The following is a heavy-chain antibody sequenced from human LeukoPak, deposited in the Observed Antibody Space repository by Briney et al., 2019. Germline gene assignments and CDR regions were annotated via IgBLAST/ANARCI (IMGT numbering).Heavy chain of an antibody. D-gene: IGHD5-12*01. CDR1: GGSFSGYY. Sequence: SETLSLTCAVYGGSFSGYYWSWIRQPPGKGLEWIGEINHSGSTNYSPSLKGRVTISVDTSKNQFSLKLSSVTAADTAVYYCARGGISGYVYWGQGTLVTVSS. V-gene: IGHV4-34*01. J-gene: IGHJ4*02. CDR3: ARGGISGYVY. CDR2: INHSGST.